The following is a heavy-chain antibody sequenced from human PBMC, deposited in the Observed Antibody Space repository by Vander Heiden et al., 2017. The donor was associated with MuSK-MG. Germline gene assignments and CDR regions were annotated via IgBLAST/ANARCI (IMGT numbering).Heavy chain of an antibody. V-gene: IGHV4-38-2*02. CDR2: IYHSGNT. D-gene: IGHD3-10*01. CDR1: GYSISSGYY. J-gene: IGHJ6*04. Sequence: QVQLQESGPGLAKPSETLSLTCTASGYSISSGYYWGWIRQPPGKGLEWIGSIYHSGNTYYNPSLKTLFTISVDTSKNQFSLKLSYVTAADTAVYYCARGWFGEGMDVWGKGTTGTVSS. CDR3: ARGWFGEGMDV.